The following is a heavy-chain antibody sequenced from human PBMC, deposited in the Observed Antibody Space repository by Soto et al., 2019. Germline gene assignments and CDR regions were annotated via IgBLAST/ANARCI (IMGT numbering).Heavy chain of an antibody. J-gene: IGHJ6*02. CDR2: IIPIFGSA. D-gene: IGHD6-19*01. Sequence: QVQLVQSGAEVKKPGSSVKVSCKASGGTFSSYAISWVRQAPGQGLEWMGGIIPIFGSANYAQKFQGRVTITADESTSTAYMELSSRRSEDTAVYYCARDRSGSSGWYGLAYGMDVWGQGTTVTVSS. CDR3: ARDRSGSSGWYGLAYGMDV. V-gene: IGHV1-69*12. CDR1: GGTFSSYA.